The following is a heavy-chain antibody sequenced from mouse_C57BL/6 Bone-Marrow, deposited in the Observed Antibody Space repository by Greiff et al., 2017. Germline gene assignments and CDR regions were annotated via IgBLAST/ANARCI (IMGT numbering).Heavy chain of an antibody. J-gene: IGHJ3*01. Sequence: EVQGVESGGGLVQPKGSLKLSCAASGFTFNTYAMHWVRQAPGKGLEWVGRFRSKSSNYATYYADSVKDRFTISRDDSQSMLYLQMYNLKTEDTAMYYGVRERDYTWFAYWGQGTLVTVSA. CDR3: VRERDYTWFAY. V-gene: IGHV10-3*01. D-gene: IGHD2-4*01. CDR2: FRSKSSNYAT. CDR1: GFTFNTYA.